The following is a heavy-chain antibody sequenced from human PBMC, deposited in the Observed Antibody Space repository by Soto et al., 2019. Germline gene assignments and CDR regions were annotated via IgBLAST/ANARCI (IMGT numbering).Heavy chain of an antibody. Sequence: QVQLVESGGGVVQPGKSLRLSCAASRFTFSNYGMHWVRQAPGKGLEWVALISDDGNKKYYADSVKGRFTISRDNSKNTLYLQMNRLRAEDTAVYFCAKELYYYESSGYYPLENWGQGTLVTVSS. CDR3: AKELYYYESSGYYPLEN. CDR2: ISDDGNKK. CDR1: RFTFSNYG. V-gene: IGHV3-30*18. J-gene: IGHJ4*02. D-gene: IGHD3-22*01.